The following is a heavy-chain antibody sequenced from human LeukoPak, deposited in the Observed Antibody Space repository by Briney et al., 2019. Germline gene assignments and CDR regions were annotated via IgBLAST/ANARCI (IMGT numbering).Heavy chain of an antibody. CDR3: AIPGYRYGYAFEY. D-gene: IGHD5-18*01. CDR2: ISGSGGST. Sequence: PGGSLRLSCAASGFTFSSYAISWVRQAPGTGLEWVSAISGSGGSTYYADSVKGRFTISRDNSKNTLYLQMNSLRAEDTAVYYCAIPGYRYGYAFEYGGQSPLVPV. V-gene: IGHV3-23*01. J-gene: IGHJ4*02. CDR1: GFTFSSYA.